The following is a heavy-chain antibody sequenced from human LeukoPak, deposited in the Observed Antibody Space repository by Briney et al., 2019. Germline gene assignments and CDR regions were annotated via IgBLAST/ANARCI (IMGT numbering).Heavy chain of an antibody. CDR3: ARGIAAAGKPRFDY. CDR1: GGSISSYY. V-gene: IGHV4-4*07. D-gene: IGHD6-13*01. CDR2: IYTSGST. Sequence: SETLSLTCTVSGGSISSYYWSWIRQPAGKGLEWIGRIYTSGSTNYNPSLKSRVTMSVDTSKNQFSLKLSSVTAADTAVYYCARGIAAAGKPRFDYWGQGTLVTVSS. J-gene: IGHJ4*02.